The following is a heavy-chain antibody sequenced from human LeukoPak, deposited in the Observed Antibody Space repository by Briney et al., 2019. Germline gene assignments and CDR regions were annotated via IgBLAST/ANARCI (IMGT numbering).Heavy chain of an antibody. V-gene: IGHV1-2*02. CDR2: IHPGRGDT. Sequence: ASVKVSCKALAYTFTDHYFHWLRQAPGPGLGWMGWIHPGRGDTNYAQKFQGRVSLTRDTSISTAYMELSRLTSDDTAVYYCARDHNWGPDYWGQGTLVSVSS. CDR3: ARDHNWGPDY. CDR1: AYTFTDHY. J-gene: IGHJ4*02. D-gene: IGHD7-27*01.